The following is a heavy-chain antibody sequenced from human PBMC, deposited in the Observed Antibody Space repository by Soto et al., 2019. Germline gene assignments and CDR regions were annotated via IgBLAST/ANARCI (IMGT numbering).Heavy chain of an antibody. V-gene: IGHV3-11*01. CDR3: ARAPPYYYDSRGYYYGY. CDR1: GFTFSDYY. J-gene: IGHJ4*02. D-gene: IGHD3-22*01. CDR2: ISSSGSTI. Sequence: GGSLRLSCAASGFTFSDYYMSWIRQAPGKGLEWVSYISSSGSTIYYADSVKGRFTISRDDAKNSLYLQMNSLRAEDTAVYYCARAPPYYYDSRGYYYGYWGQGTLVTVSS.